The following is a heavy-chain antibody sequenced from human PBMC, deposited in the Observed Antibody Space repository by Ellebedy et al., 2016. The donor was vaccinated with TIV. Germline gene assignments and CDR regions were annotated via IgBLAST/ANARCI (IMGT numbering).Heavy chain of an antibody. Sequence: PGGSLRLSCAASGFTFSSYAMTWVRQAPGKGLEWVANIKQDGSEKYYVDSVKGRFTISRDNAKNSLYLQMNSLRAEDTAVYYCARGTMVRGASYYYYGMDVWGQGTTVTVSS. CDR3: ARGTMVRGASYYYYGMDV. J-gene: IGHJ6*02. CDR1: GFTFSSYA. V-gene: IGHV3-7*03. D-gene: IGHD3-10*01. CDR2: IKQDGSEK.